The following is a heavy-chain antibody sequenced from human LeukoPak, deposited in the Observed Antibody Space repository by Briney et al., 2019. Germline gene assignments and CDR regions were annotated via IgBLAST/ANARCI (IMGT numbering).Heavy chain of an antibody. V-gene: IGHV4-59*01. CDR3: ARGSRGYCSSTSCSGYMDV. CDR1: GGSISSYY. Sequence: PSETLSLTCTVSGGSISSYYWSWIRQPPGKGLEWIGYIYYSGSTNYNPSLKSRVTISVDTSRNQFSLKLSSVTAADTAVYYCARGSRGYCSSTSCSGYMDVWGKGTTVTVSS. D-gene: IGHD2-2*01. J-gene: IGHJ6*03. CDR2: IYYSGST.